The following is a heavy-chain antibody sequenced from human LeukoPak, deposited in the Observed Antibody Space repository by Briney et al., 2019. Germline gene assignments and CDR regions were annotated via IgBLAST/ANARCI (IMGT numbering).Heavy chain of an antibody. CDR1: GGSISSGGYY. J-gene: IGHJ3*02. CDR3: ARDSRSVWGFGEIRAFDI. V-gene: IGHV4-31*03. CDR2: IYYSGST. Sequence: SQTLSLTCTVSGGSISSGGYYWSWIRQHPGKGLEWIGYIYYSGSTYYNPSLKSRVTISVDTSKNQFSLKLSSVTAADTAVYYCARDSRSVWGFGEIRAFDIWGQGTMVTVSS. D-gene: IGHD3-16*01.